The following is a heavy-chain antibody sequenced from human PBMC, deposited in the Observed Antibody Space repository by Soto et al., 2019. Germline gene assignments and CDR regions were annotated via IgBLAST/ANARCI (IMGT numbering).Heavy chain of an antibody. CDR2: IYYSGST. J-gene: IGHJ6*02. CDR3: ARGDPLLWFGEKVYYGMDV. CDR1: GSNTSIYY. V-gene: IGHV4-59*01. D-gene: IGHD3-10*01. Sequence: SETVSLTCIPSGSNTSIYYWSRIRQPPGKGLEWIGYIYYSGSTNYNPSLKSRVTISVDTSKNQFSLKLSSVTAADTAVYYCARGDPLLWFGEKVYYGMDVWGQGTTVS.